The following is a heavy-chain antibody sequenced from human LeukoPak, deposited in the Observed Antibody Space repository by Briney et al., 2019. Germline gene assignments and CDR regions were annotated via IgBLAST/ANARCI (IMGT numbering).Heavy chain of an antibody. CDR1: GLTFSSYS. CDR3: AKDSRHRIVGTTTFLDY. CDR2: IRFDGSIK. V-gene: IGHV3-30*02. J-gene: IGHJ4*02. D-gene: IGHD1-26*01. Sequence: GGSLRLSCAASGLTFSSYSMNWVRQAPGKGLEWVAFIRFDGSIKYYADSVKGRFTISRDNSKNTLYLQMNSLRSEDTAVYYCAKDSRHRIVGTTTFLDYWGQGTLVTVSS.